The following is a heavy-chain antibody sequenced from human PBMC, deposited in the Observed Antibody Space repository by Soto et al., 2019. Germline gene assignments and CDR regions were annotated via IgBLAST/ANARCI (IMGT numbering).Heavy chain of an antibody. CDR2: INPNSGGT. D-gene: IGHD2-2*01. Sequence: ASVKVSCKASGYTFTGYYMHWVRQAPGQGLEWMGWINPNSGGTNYAQKFQGWVTMTRDTSISTAYMELSRLRSDDTAVYYCARGRIVVVPEHNWFDPWGQGTLVTVSS. CDR3: ARGRIVVVPEHNWFDP. CDR1: GYTFTGYY. V-gene: IGHV1-2*04. J-gene: IGHJ5*02.